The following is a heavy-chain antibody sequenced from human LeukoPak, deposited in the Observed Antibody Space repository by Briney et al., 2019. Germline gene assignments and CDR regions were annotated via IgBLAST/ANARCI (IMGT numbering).Heavy chain of an antibody. CDR3: ARVGSSSWYSRFDP. J-gene: IGHJ5*02. V-gene: IGHV1-8*01. Sequence: ASVKVSCKASGYTFTSYDINWVRQATGQGLEWMGWMNPNSGNTGYAQMFQGRVTMTRNTSISTAYMELSSLRSEDTAVYYCARVGSSSWYSRFDPWGQGTLVTVSS. D-gene: IGHD6-13*01. CDR1: GYTFTSYD. CDR2: MNPNSGNT.